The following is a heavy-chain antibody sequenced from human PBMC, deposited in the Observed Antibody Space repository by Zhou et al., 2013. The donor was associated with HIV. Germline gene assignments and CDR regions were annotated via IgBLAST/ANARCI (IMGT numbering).Heavy chain of an antibody. CDR2: IIPILGIA. CDR3: GRGPYYSNTPGGPLDI. J-gene: IGHJ3*02. Sequence: QVQLVQSGAEVKKPGSSVKVSCKASGGTFSSYAISWVRQAPGQGLEWMGRIIPILGIANYAQKFQGRVTITADKSTNTAYLELRNLRSEDTALYYCGRGPYYSNTPGGPLDIWGQGTWVTISS. D-gene: IGHD1-26*01. V-gene: IGHV1-69*04. CDR1: GGTFSSYA.